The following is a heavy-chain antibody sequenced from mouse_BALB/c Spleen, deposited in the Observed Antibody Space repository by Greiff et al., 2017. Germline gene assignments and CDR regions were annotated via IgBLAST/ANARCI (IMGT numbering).Heavy chain of an antibody. D-gene: IGHD1-1*01. J-gene: IGHJ4*01. CDR3: TRAETVYYYAMDY. CDR2: INPSNGGT. Sequence: VQLQESGAELVKPGASVKLSCKASGYTFTSYYMYWVKQRPGQGLEWIGEINPSNGGTNFNEKFKSKATLTVDKSSSTAYMQLSSLTSEDSAVYYCTRAETVYYYAMDYWGQGTSVTVSS. CDR1: GYTFTSYY. V-gene: IGHV1S81*02.